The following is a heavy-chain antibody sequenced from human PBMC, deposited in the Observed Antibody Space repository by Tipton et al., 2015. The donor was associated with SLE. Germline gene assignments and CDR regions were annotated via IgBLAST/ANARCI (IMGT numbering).Heavy chain of an antibody. V-gene: IGHV4-39*01. CDR2: IYYSGST. D-gene: IGHD3-22*01. Sequence: TLSLTCTVSGGSISSSSYYWGWIRPPPGKGLEWIGSIYYSGSTYYNPSPKSRVTISVDTSKNQFSLKLSSVTAADTAVYYCARSSSGYRDAFDIWGQGTMVTVSS. J-gene: IGHJ3*02. CDR3: ARSSSGYRDAFDI. CDR1: GGSISSSSYY.